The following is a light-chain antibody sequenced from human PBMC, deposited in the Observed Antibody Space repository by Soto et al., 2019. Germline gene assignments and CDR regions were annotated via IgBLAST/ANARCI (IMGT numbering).Light chain of an antibody. J-gene: IGLJ3*02. CDR2: LSSDGSH. Sequence: QTVVTQSPSASASLGASVKLTCTLSSGHSNYAIAWHQQRPEKGPRYLMKLSSDGSHTKGDGIPDRFSGSSSGAERYLTISSLQSEDEADYYCQTWGAGIRVFGGGTKVTVL. V-gene: IGLV4-69*01. CDR3: QTWGAGIRV. CDR1: SGHSNYA.